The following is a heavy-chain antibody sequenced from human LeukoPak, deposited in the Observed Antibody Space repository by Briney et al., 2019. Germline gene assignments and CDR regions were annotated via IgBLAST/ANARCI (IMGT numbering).Heavy chain of an antibody. CDR2: IYYSGST. Sequence: SETLSLTCTVSGGSVSGGSYYWSWIRQPPGKGLEWVGYIYYSGSTNYNPSLKSRVTISVDTSKNQFSLKLSSVTAADTAVYYCASWSSTRYYYYGMDVWGKGTTVTVSS. J-gene: IGHJ6*04. D-gene: IGHD2-2*01. CDR3: ASWSSTRYYYYGMDV. CDR1: GGSVSGGSYY. V-gene: IGHV4-61*01.